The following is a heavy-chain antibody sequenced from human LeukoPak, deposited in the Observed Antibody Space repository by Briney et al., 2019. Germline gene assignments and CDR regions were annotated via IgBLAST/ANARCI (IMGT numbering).Heavy chain of an antibody. D-gene: IGHD2-2*02. CDR3: ARDGCSSTSCYTPYYFDY. J-gene: IGHJ4*02. Sequence: SETLSLTCTVSGGSISSYYWSWIRQPAGKGLEWIGRIYTSGSTNYNPSLKSRVTMSVDTSKNQFSPKLSSVTAADTAVYYCARDGCSSTSCYTPYYFDYWGQGTLVTVSS. CDR2: IYTSGST. V-gene: IGHV4-4*07. CDR1: GGSISSYY.